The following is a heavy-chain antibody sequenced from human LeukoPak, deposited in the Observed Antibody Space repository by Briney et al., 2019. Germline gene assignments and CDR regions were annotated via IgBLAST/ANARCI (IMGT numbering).Heavy chain of an antibody. Sequence: GGSLRLSCAASGFTFSSYWMSWVRQAPGKGLEWVANIKQDGSEKYYVDSVKGRFTISRDNAKNSLYLQMNSLRAEDTAVYYCARGGGYSSSWFSNWFDPWGQGALVTVSS. CDR1: GFTFSSYW. J-gene: IGHJ5*02. CDR3: ARGGGYSSSWFSNWFDP. D-gene: IGHD6-13*01. V-gene: IGHV3-7*01. CDR2: IKQDGSEK.